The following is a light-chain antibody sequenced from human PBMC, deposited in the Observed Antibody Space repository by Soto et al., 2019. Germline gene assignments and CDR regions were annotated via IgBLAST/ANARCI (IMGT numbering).Light chain of an antibody. J-gene: IGLJ1*01. Sequence: QSVLTQPASVSGSPGQSITISCTGTSSDVGGYNYVSWYQQHPGKAPKFMIYDVSNRPSGVSNRFSGSKSGNTASLTISGLQAEDEADYYCGTWDSSLIALFGTGTKVTVL. CDR3: GTWDSSLIAL. CDR2: DVS. V-gene: IGLV2-14*01. CDR1: SSDVGGYNY.